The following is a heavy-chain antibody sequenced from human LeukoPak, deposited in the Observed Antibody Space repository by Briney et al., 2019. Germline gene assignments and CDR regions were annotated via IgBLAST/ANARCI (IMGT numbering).Heavy chain of an antibody. CDR2: ISSSSSYI. D-gene: IGHD3-22*01. CDR1: GFTFSSYS. V-gene: IGHV3-21*01. Sequence: GGYLSLSCAASGFTFSSYSMNWVRQAPGKGLEWVSSISSSSSYIYYADSVKGRFTIYRDNAKNSLYLQMNSLRAEDTAVYYCAGEDSSGYTDWGQGTLVTVSS. J-gene: IGHJ4*02. CDR3: AGEDSSGYTD.